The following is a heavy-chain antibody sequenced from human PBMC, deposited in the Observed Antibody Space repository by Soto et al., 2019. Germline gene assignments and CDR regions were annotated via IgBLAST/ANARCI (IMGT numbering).Heavy chain of an antibody. J-gene: IGHJ4*02. D-gene: IGHD6-13*01. Sequence: QVQLVQSGAEVKKPGASVKVSCKACGYTFTSYGISWVRQAPGQGLEWMGWISAYNGNTNYAQKLQGRVTMSTDTYTSTANMELRSLRSDDTAVYYSARDSSSSCHDYWCQGSLVTVSS. CDR2: ISAYNGNT. CDR3: ARDSSSSCHDY. V-gene: IGHV1-18*01. CDR1: GYTFTSYG.